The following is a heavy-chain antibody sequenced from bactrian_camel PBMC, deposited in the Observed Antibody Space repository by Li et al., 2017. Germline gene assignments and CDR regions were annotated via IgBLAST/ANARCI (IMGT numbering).Heavy chain of an antibody. CDR2: VDSRGTA. J-gene: IGHJ6*01. CDR1: AYILENCG. D-gene: IGHD3*01. Sequence: VQLVESGGGEVQAGGSLKLSCAGSAYILENCGMGWYRQTPGKEKEGVAVVDSRGTASYGESAKGRFTISQDSAKNTIYLQMSSLTPDDTVMYYCAAGTRIIVCDYCDGITAWGQGTQVTVS. CDR3: AAGTRIIVCDYCDGITA. V-gene: IGHV3S53*01.